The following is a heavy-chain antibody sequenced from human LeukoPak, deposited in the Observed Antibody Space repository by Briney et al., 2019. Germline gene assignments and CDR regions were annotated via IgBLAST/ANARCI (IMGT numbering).Heavy chain of an antibody. CDR3: SPERVKDWFDP. CDR2: IYYSGST. D-gene: IGHD2-21*01. Sequence: PSETLSLTCAVYGGSFSGYYWSWIRQPPGKGLEWIGSIYYSGSTYYNPSLKSRVTISVDTSKNQFSLKLSTVPAADRAVDYFSPERVKDWFDPWGERTLVTVSS. J-gene: IGHJ5*02. V-gene: IGHV4-34*01. CDR1: GGSFSGYY.